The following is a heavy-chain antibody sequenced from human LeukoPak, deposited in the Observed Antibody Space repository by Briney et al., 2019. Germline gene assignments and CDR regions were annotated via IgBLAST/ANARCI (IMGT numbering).Heavy chain of an antibody. CDR2: IYHSGST. V-gene: IGHV4-39*07. CDR3: ARVWAMDTVYFDY. CDR1: GASISSSTDY. D-gene: IGHD5-18*01. J-gene: IGHJ4*02. Sequence: SETLSPTCTVSGASISSSTDYWGWIRQPPGKGLEWIGSIYHSGSTYYNPSLKSRVTISVDTSKNQFSLKLSSVTAADTAVYYCARVWAMDTVYFDYWGQGTLVTVSS.